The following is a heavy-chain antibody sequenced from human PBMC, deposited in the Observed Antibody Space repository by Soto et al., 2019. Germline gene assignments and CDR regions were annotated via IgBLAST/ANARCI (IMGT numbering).Heavy chain of an antibody. Sequence: GGSLRLSCTASGFTFSNYAMSWVRQAPGKGLEWVSAITRTDSTYYADSVKGRFTISRDNSKNTVYVQMNSLRAEDTAIYYCAKADASGGNSLLFDYWGQGTLVTVSS. CDR3: AKADASGGNSLLFDY. V-gene: IGHV3-23*01. D-gene: IGHD2-21*02. J-gene: IGHJ4*02. CDR2: ITRTDST. CDR1: GFTFSNYA.